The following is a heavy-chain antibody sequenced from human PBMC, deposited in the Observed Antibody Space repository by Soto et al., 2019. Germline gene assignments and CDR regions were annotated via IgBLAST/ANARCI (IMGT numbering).Heavy chain of an antibody. CDR1: GGSISSYY. V-gene: IGHV4-59*08. J-gene: IGHJ6*02. Sequence: QVQLQESGPGLVKPSETLSLSCTVSGGSISSYYWSWFRQSPGKRMEWIGYVHHSWGSSYNPSLQXXVXXSLDPSTSQFALKVTSVTATDTAVYYCARQGFGPLHGLVDVWGQGTTVTVSS. CDR3: ARQGFGPLHGLVDV. CDR2: VHHSWGS. D-gene: IGHD3-10*01.